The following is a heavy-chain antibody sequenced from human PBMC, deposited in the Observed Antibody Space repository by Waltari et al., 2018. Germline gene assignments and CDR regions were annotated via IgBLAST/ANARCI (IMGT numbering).Heavy chain of an antibody. V-gene: IGHV3-23*01. Sequence: EVQFLESGGGLVQPGRSLSLSSAVAGLSFGSYALTWVRQAPGKVLAWVSTINGNCIRTYYVDSVKGRFTISRDNSKNMCHLQMNSLTAEDTAEYYCATEMGYDSSGRVDSWGQGILVTVSS. CDR3: ATEMGYDSSGRVDS. CDR1: GLSFGSYA. CDR2: INGNCIRT. D-gene: IGHD3-22*01. J-gene: IGHJ4*02.